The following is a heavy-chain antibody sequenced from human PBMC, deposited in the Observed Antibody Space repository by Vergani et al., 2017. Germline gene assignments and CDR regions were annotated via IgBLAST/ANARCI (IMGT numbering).Heavy chain of an antibody. CDR3: ASIGYCSGGSCYSAGQAFDI. Sequence: QVQLVQSGAEVKKPGSSVKVSCKASGGTFSSYAISWVRQAPGQGLEWMGGIIPIFGTATYAQKFQGRVTITADESTSTAYMELSSLRSEDTAVYYCASIGYCSGGSCYSAGQAFDIWGQGTMVTVSS. CDR1: GGTFSSYA. J-gene: IGHJ3*02. CDR2: IIPIFGTA. D-gene: IGHD2-15*01. V-gene: IGHV1-69*01.